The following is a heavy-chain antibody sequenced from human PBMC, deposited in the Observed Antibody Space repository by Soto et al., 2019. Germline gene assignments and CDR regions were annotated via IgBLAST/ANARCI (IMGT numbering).Heavy chain of an antibody. Sequence: QITLKESGPTVVKPTQTLTLTCTFSGFSFGITGVGVGWIRQPPGKALEWLALIYWDDDKPYSPSLRDRLTIAKDSSKNQWVLIMTDMDPADTATYYCAHGPWATDQSFDTWGPGTLVTVSS. CDR3: AHGPWATDQSFDT. CDR2: IYWDDDK. CDR1: GFSFGITGVG. J-gene: IGHJ4*02. D-gene: IGHD7-27*01. V-gene: IGHV2-5*02.